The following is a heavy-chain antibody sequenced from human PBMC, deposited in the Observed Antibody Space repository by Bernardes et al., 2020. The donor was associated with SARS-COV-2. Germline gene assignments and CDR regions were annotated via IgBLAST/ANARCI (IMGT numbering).Heavy chain of an antibody. J-gene: IGHJ4*02. CDR3: ARDPGSSQGDYYFDY. Sequence: GGSLRLSCAASGFTVSSNYMSWVRQAPGKGLEWVSVIYSGGSTYYADSVKGRFTISRDNSKNTLYLQMNSLRAEDTAVYYCARDPGSSQGDYYFDYWGQGTLVTVSS. CDR1: GFTVSSNY. D-gene: IGHD6-13*01. CDR2: IYSGGST. V-gene: IGHV3-66*01.